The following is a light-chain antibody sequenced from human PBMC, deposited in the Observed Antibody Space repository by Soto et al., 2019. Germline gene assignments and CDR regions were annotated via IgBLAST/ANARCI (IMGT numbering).Light chain of an antibody. V-gene: IGKV3-15*01. Sequence: EIVLTQSPGTLSLSPGERATLSCRARQSVSSSYLAWYQQKPGQAPRLLIYGASTRATGIPARFSGSGSGTEFTLTISSLQSEDFAIYFCQQYNNWPPDRTFGQGTKVEIK. CDR3: QQYNNWPPDRT. J-gene: IGKJ1*01. CDR1: QSVSSSY. CDR2: GAS.